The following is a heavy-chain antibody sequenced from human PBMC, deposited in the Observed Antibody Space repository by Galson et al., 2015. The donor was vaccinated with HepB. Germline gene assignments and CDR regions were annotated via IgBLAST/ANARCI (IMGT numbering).Heavy chain of an antibody. V-gene: IGHV2-5*02. CDR3: VHRDPDGSYGSRMNY. Sequence: PALVKPTQTLTLTCTFSGFSLYSNGVGVGWIRQPPGKALEWLALIFWDDDKRYSPSLKSRLTITKDTSKNQVVLTMTNMDPVDTATYYCVHRDPDGSYGSRMNYWGQGTLVTVSS. CDR1: GFSLYSNGVG. D-gene: IGHD5-18*01. J-gene: IGHJ4*02. CDR2: IFWDDDK.